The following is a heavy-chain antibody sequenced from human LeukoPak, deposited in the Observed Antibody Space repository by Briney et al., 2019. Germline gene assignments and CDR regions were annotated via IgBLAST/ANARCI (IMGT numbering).Heavy chain of an antibody. CDR1: GGSISSYY. Sequence: SETLSLTCTVSGGSISSYYWSWVRQPPGKGLEWIGYIYYSGSTNYNPSLKSRVTISVDTSKNQFSLKLSSVTAADTAVYYCARGVEYSSSSGLGYWGQGTLVTVSS. J-gene: IGHJ4*02. D-gene: IGHD6-6*01. V-gene: IGHV4-59*01. CDR2: IYYSGST. CDR3: ARGVEYSSSSGLGY.